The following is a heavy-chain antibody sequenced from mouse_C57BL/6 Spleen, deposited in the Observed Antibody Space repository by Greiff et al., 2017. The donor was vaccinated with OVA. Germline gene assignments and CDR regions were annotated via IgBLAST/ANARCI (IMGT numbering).Heavy chain of an antibody. V-gene: IGHV1-81*01. J-gene: IGHJ3*01. CDR1: GYTFTSYG. CDR3: ASLSTTGDGFAY. Sequence: QVQLQQSGAELARPGASVKLSCKASGYTFTSYGISWVKQRTGQGLEWIGEIYPRSGNTNYNEKFKGKATLTADKSSSTAYMELRSLTSEDSAVYFCASLSTTGDGFAYWGQGTLVTVSA. D-gene: IGHD2-13*01. CDR2: IYPRSGNT.